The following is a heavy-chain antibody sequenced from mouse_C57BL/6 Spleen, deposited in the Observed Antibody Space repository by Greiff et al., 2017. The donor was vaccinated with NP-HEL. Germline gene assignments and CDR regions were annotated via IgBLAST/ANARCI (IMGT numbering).Heavy chain of an antibody. CDR1: GYSFTGYY. Sequence: VQLQQSGPELVKPGASVKISCKASGYSFTGYYMNWVKQSPEKSLEWIGEINPSTGGTTYNQKFKAKATLTVDKSSSTAYMQLKSLTSEDSAVDYCASSDYDEGAWFAYWGQGTLVTVSA. D-gene: IGHD2-4*01. CDR2: INPSTGGT. V-gene: IGHV1-42*01. CDR3: ASSDYDEGAWFAY. J-gene: IGHJ3*01.